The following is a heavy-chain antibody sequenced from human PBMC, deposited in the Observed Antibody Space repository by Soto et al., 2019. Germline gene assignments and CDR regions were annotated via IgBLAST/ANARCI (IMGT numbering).Heavy chain of an antibody. Sequence: GGSLRLSCSASGFTFSSYAMHWVRQAPGKGLEYVSAISSNGGSTYYADSVKGRFTISRDNSKNTLYLQMSSLRAEDTAVYYCVKDQKIIVVVGAFDFWGLGTMVTVSS. J-gene: IGHJ3*01. CDR1: GFTFSSYA. V-gene: IGHV3-64D*06. CDR2: ISSNGGST. CDR3: VKDQKIIVVVGAFDF. D-gene: IGHD2-2*01.